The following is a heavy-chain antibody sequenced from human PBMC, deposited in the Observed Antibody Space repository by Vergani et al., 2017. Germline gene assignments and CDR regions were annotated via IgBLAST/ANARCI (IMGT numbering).Heavy chain of an antibody. CDR2: INPSGGST. J-gene: IGHJ3*02. V-gene: IGHV1-46*01. CDR1: GYTFTSYY. Sequence: QVQLVQSGAEVKKPGASVKVSCKASGYTFTSYYMHWVRQAPGQGLEWMGIINPSGGSTSYAQKFQGRVTMTRDTSTSTVYMELSSLRSEDTAVYYCAGIRFLDLGAFDIWGQGTMVTVSS. D-gene: IGHD3-3*01. CDR3: AGIRFLDLGAFDI.